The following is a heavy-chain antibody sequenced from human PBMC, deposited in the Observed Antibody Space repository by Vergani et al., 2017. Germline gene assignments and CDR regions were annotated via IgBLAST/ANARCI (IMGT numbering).Heavy chain of an antibody. CDR3: ARAGMGCSGGSCYSGHFDY. CDR2: IFQSGSP. Sequence: QLQLQESGSGLVKPSQTLSLNCAASGGSISSGAFSWGWIRQPPGRGLQWIGHIFQSGSPDYNASLKSRVNISLDKSKNHFSLSLSSVTAADTAVYYCARAGMGCSGGSCYSGHFDYWGQGTLVTVSS. D-gene: IGHD2-15*01. J-gene: IGHJ4*02. V-gene: IGHV4-30-2*01. CDR1: GGSISSGAFS.